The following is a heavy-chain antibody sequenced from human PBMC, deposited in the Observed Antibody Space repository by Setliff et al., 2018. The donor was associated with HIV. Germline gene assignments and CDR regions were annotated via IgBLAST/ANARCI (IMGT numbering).Heavy chain of an antibody. D-gene: IGHD1-1*01. V-gene: IGHV1-18*01. Sequence: GASVKVSCKASGYIFTNYGISWVRQAPGQGLEWMGWITGYNGNTNYAEKFQGRVTMTIDTSTNTAYLELRSLRSDDPAVYYCARVGPESLPYTWDDEADTFDIWGQGTMVTVSS. CDR2: ITGYNGNT. CDR3: ARVGPESLPYTWDDEADTFDI. J-gene: IGHJ3*02. CDR1: GYIFTNYG.